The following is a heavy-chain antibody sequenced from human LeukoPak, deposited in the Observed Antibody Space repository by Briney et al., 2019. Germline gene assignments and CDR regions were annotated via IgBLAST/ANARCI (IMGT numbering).Heavy chain of an antibody. Sequence: ASVKVSCKASGYTFTGYYMHWVRQAPGQGLEWMGIINPSGGSTSYAQKFQGRVTMTRDMSTSTVYMELSSLRSEDTAVYYCARASWDIVVVPAAIGGWFDPWGQGTLVTVSS. V-gene: IGHV1-46*01. J-gene: IGHJ5*02. CDR1: GYTFTGYY. CDR2: INPSGGST. CDR3: ARASWDIVVVPAAIGGWFDP. D-gene: IGHD2-2*01.